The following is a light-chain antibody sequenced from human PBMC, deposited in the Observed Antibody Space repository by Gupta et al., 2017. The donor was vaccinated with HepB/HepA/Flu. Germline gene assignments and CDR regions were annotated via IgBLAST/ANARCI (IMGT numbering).Light chain of an antibody. CDR1: QSISSY. CDR3: QQRYSTPRS. V-gene: IGKV1-39*01. J-gene: IGKJ2*03. Sequence: DIQMTQSPSSLSASVGDRVTITCRASQSISSYLNWYQQKPGKAPKVLIYAASSLQSGVPSRFSGSGSGTDFTLTISRLQPEDFATYYCQQRYSTPRSFGQGTKLEIK. CDR2: AAS.